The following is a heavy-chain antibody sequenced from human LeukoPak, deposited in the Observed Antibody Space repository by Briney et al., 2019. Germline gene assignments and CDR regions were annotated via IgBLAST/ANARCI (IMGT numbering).Heavy chain of an antibody. CDR1: GFTFSSYA. J-gene: IGHJ4*02. CDR3: ARDSVASGSLDY. Sequence: GGSLRLSCAASGFTFSSYAMSWVRQAPGKGLEWVSAISGSGGSTYYADSVKGRFTISRDNSKNTLYLQMNSLRAEDTAVYYCARDSVASGSLDYWGQGALVTVSS. CDR2: ISGSGGST. V-gene: IGHV3-23*01. D-gene: IGHD3-10*01.